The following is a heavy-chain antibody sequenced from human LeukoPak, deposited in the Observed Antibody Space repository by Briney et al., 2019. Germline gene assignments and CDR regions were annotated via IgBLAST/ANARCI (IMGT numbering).Heavy chain of an antibody. J-gene: IGHJ3*02. CDR2: IYHSGST. Sequence: PSETLSLTRAVSGYSISSGYYWGWIRQPPGKGLEWIGSIYHSGSTYYNPSLKSRVTISVDTSKNQFSLKLSSVAAADTAVYYCARTGVPAALDAFDIWGNGTMVTVSS. V-gene: IGHV4-38-2*01. CDR3: ARTGVPAALDAFDI. CDR1: GYSISSGYY. D-gene: IGHD2-2*01.